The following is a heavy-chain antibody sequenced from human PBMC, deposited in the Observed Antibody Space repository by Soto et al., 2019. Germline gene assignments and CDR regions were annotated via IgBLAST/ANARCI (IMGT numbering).Heavy chain of an antibody. Sequence: PGGSLRLSCAASGFTFSSYSMNWVRQAPGKGLEWVSSISSSSSYIYYADSVKGRFTISRDNAKNSLYLQMNSLRAEDTAVYYCARCIAAAGMGFDPWGQGTLVTVSS. V-gene: IGHV3-21*01. CDR3: ARCIAAAGMGFDP. J-gene: IGHJ5*02. CDR1: GFTFSSYS. D-gene: IGHD6-13*01. CDR2: ISSSSSYI.